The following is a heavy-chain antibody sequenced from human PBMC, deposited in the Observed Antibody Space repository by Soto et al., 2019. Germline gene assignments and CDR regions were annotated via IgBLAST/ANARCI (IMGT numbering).Heavy chain of an antibody. J-gene: IGHJ4*02. CDR3: AKVLGEYYYDSSGYSD. D-gene: IGHD3-22*01. CDR1: GFTFSSYG. CDR2: ISYDGCNN. V-gene: IGHV3-30*18. Sequence: PGGSLRLSCAASGFTFSSYGMHWVRQAPGKGLEWVEVISYDGCNNYYADSVKGRFTISRDNSKNTLYLQLNSLRAEDTAVYYCAKVLGEYYYDSSGYSDWGQGTLVTVSS.